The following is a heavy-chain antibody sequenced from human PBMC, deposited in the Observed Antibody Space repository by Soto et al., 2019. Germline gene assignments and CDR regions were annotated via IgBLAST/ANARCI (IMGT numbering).Heavy chain of an antibody. CDR3: ATFGSGY. J-gene: IGHJ4*02. CDR1: GFIFSGAW. Sequence: EARLVESGGGLVKPGGSLRLSCAASGFIFSGAWMNWVRQAPGKGLEWVGRIKSKTDGETTDYAAPVKGRFTISRDDSKNTLYLQMNSLTTEDTAMYYCATFGSGYWGQGTLVTVSS. V-gene: IGHV3-15*01. D-gene: IGHD6-19*01. CDR2: IKSKTDGETT.